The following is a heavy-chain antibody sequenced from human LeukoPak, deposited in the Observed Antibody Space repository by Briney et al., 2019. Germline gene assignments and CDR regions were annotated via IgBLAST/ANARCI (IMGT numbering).Heavy chain of an antibody. CDR2: ISWNSGSI. J-gene: IGHJ3*02. Sequence: GGSLRLSCAASGFTFDDYAMHWVRQAPGKGLEWVSGISWNSGSIAYADSVKGRFTISRDNAKNSLFLQMNSLRAEDVALYYCAKASTRSFSSGYYGNAFDIWGQGTMVTVSS. D-gene: IGHD6-25*01. V-gene: IGHV3-9*03. CDR3: AKASTRSFSSGYYGNAFDI. CDR1: GFTFDDYA.